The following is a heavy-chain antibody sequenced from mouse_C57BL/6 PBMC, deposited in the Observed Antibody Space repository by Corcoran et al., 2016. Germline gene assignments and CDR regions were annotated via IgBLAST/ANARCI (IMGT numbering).Heavy chain of an antibody. CDR1: GYAFSSYW. J-gene: IGHJ2*01. CDR2: IYPGDGDT. V-gene: IGHV1-80*01. CDR3: ARRRDYGSSYYFDY. D-gene: IGHD1-1*01. Sequence: QVQLQQSGAELVKPGASVKISCKASGYAFSSYWMNWVKQRPGKGLEWIGQIYPGDGDTNYNGKFKGKATLTADKSSSTAYMQLSSLNSEDSAVYFCARRRDYGSSYYFDYWGQGTTLTVSS.